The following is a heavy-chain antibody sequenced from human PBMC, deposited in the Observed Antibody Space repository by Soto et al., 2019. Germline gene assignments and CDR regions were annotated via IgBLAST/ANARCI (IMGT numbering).Heavy chain of an antibody. CDR1: GFTFSSYA. CDR3: ATQDIVVVPAAILSGGDAFDI. D-gene: IGHD2-2*01. J-gene: IGHJ3*02. V-gene: IGHV3-30-3*01. CDR2: ISYDGSNK. Sequence: PGGSLRLSCAASGFTFSSYAMHWVRQAPGKGLDWVAVISYDGSNKYYADSVKGRFTISRDNSKNTLYLQMNSLRAEDTAVYYCATQDIVVVPAAILSGGDAFDIWGQGTMVTVS.